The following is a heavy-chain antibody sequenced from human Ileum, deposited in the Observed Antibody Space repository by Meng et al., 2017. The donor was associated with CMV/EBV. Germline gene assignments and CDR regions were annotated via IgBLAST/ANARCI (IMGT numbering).Heavy chain of an antibody. CDR3: ARDSYGVPAADYGMDV. J-gene: IGHJ6*02. V-gene: IGHV1-46*01. CDR2: INPSGGST. CDR1: GYTFTSYY. Sequence: ASVKVSCKASGYTFTSYYMHWVRQAPGQGLEWMGRINPSGGSTSYAQKFQGRVTMTRDTSTSTVYMELSSLRSEDTAVYYCARDSYGVPAADYGMDVWGQGTTVTVSS. D-gene: IGHD2-2*01.